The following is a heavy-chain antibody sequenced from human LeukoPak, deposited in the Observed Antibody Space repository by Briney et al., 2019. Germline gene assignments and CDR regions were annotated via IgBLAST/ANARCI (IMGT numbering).Heavy chain of an antibody. Sequence: GGSLRLSCAASGFTFSDFYMTWIRQAPGKGLEWISHISNSGSTIHYADSLKGRFTISRDNAKNSLYLQINSLRAEDTAVYYCARSADGSGYFREIPLYYFDYWGQGTLVTVSS. CDR3: ARSADGSGYFREIPLYYFDY. CDR2: ISNSGSTI. V-gene: IGHV3-11*01. D-gene: IGHD3-22*01. J-gene: IGHJ4*02. CDR1: GFTFSDFY.